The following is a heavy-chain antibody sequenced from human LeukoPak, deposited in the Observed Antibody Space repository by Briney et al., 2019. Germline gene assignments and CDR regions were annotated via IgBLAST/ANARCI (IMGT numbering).Heavy chain of an antibody. V-gene: IGHV4-38-2*02. Sequence: SETLSLTCTVSGYSISSVYYWGWIRQPPGKGLEWIGSIYHSGSTDSNPSLESRVTISVDTSKNQFSLKLSSVTAADTAVYYCARAVPGFDSWGQGTLVTVSS. CDR2: IYHSGST. CDR3: ARAVPGFDS. CDR1: GYSISSVYY. J-gene: IGHJ4*02.